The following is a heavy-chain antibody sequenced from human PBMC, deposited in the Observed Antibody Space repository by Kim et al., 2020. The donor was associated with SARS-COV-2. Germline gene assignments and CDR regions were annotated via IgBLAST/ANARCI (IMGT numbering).Heavy chain of an antibody. CDR2: ISYDGSNK. CDR3: GRERSTVTLHRFDP. J-gene: IGHJ5*02. CDR1: GFTFSSYA. V-gene: IGHV3-30*04. D-gene: IGHD4-17*01. Sequence: GGSLRLSCAASGFTFSSYAMHWVRQAPGKGLEWVAVISYDGSNKYYANAVKGRFNISRDKSKNTLYLQMSSVSDEDTAVYYCGRERSTVTLHRFDPWGQGTLVTVSS.